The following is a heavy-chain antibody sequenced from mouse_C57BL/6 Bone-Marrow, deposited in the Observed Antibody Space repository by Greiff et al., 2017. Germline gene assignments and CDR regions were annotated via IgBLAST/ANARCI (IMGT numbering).Heavy chain of an antibody. D-gene: IGHD1-1*01. J-gene: IGHJ1*03. CDR1: GYTFTDYE. Sequence: QVQLQQSGAELVRPGASVTLSCKASGYTFTDYEMHWVKQTPVHGLEWIGAIDPETGGTAYNQKFKGKAILTADKSSSTAYMELRSLTSEDSAVYYCTAYGSSTWYFDVWGKGTTVTVSS. CDR3: TAYGSSTWYFDV. V-gene: IGHV1-15*01. CDR2: IDPETGGT.